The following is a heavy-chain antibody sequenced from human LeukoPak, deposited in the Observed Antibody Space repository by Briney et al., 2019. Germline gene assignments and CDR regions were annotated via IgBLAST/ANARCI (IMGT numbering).Heavy chain of an antibody. CDR1: GGTFSSYA. D-gene: IGHD6-19*01. J-gene: IGHJ4*02. CDR2: IIPIFGTA. V-gene: IGHV1-69*06. CDR3: ARESGWYDYYFDY. Sequence: SVKVSCKAAGGTFSSYAISWVRQAPGQGLEWMGGIIPIFGTANYAQKFQGRVTITADKSTSTAYMELSSLRSEDTAVYYCARESGWYDYYFDYWGQGTLVTVSS.